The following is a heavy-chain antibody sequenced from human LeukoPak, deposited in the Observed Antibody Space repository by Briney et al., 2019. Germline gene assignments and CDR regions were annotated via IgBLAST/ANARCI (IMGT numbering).Heavy chain of an antibody. J-gene: IGHJ4*02. V-gene: IGHV4-34*01. Sequence: PSETLSLTCAVYGGSFSGYYWSWIRQPPGKGLEWIGEINHSGSTNYNPSLKSRVTISVDTSENQFPLKLSSVTAADTAVYYCARGADRGPFDYWGQGTLVTVSS. D-gene: IGHD3-10*01. CDR3: ARGADRGPFDY. CDR2: INHSGST. CDR1: GGSFSGYY.